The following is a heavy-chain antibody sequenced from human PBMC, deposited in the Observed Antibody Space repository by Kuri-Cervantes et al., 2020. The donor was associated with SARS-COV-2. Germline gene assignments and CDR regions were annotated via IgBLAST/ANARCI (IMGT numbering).Heavy chain of an antibody. CDR3: ARGWDAFDI. CDR1: GFTFSSYA. Sequence: GGSLRLSCAASGFTFSSYAMHWVRQAPGKGLEWVAVISYDGSNKYYADSVKGRFTISRDNSKNTLYLQMNSLRAEDTAVYYCARGWDAFDIWGQGTMVTVSS. J-gene: IGHJ3*02. D-gene: IGHD5-24*01. CDR2: ISYDGSNK. V-gene: IGHV3-30-3*01.